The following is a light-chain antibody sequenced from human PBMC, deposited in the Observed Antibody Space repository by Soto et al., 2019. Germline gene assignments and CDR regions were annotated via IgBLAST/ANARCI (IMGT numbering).Light chain of an antibody. J-gene: IGLJ1*01. CDR1: SSDIGPYNY. CDR2: EVT. Sequence: QSALTQPASVSGSPGQSITISCIGTSSDIGPYNYVSWYQQHPDKAPKLILYEVTNRPSGASDRFSGYKSGNAAFLTISGLQAEDDADYYCSSYSSSATPYVFGTGTKVTVL. V-gene: IGLV2-14*01. CDR3: SSYSSSATPYV.